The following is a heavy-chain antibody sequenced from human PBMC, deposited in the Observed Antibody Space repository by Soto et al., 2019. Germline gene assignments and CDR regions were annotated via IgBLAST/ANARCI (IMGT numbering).Heavy chain of an antibody. D-gene: IGHD1-26*01. J-gene: IGHJ6*02. Sequence: GGSLRLSCAASGFTFSSYAMSWVRQAPGKGLEWVSAISGSGGSTYYADSVKGRFTISRDNSKNTLYLQMNSLRAEDTAVYYCAKAMKEWELLLEEDYYGMDVWGQGTTVTVSS. CDR2: ISGSGGST. V-gene: IGHV3-23*01. CDR1: GFTFSSYA. CDR3: AKAMKEWELLLEEDYYGMDV.